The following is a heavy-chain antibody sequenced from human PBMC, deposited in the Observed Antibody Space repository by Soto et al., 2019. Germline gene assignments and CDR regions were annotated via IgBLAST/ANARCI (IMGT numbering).Heavy chain of an antibody. CDR2: FSYSGTS. Sequence: SETLSLTCTVSGGSISSFYWSWIRQPPGKGLEWIGYFSYSGTSNYNPSLKSRVTISVDTSKNQFSLKLTSVTAVDTAVYYCARGRSLGDYWGQGTLVTVSS. J-gene: IGHJ4*02. CDR3: ARGRSLGDY. CDR1: GGSISSFY. V-gene: IGHV4-59*01.